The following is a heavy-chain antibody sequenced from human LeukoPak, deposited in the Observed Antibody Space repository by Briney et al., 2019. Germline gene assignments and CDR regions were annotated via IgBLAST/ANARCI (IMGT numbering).Heavy chain of an antibody. CDR2: INHSGST. J-gene: IGHJ5*02. D-gene: IGHD3-22*01. Sequence: SETLSLTCAVYGGSFSGYYWSWIRQPPGKGLEWIGEINHSGSTNYNPSLKSRVTISVDTSKNQFSLKLSPVTAADTAVYYCARDGTYYYDSSGYYYGWFDPWGQGTLVTVSS. CDR1: GGSFSGYY. CDR3: ARDGTYYYDSSGYYYGWFDP. V-gene: IGHV4-34*01.